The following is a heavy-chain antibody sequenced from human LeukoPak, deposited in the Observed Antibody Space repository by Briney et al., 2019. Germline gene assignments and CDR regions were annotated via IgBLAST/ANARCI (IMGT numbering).Heavy chain of an antibody. Sequence: GESLKISCKASGYSFTSYWIGWVRQMPGKGLEWMGIIYPGDSDTRYSPAFQGQVTISADKSINTAYLQWTSLKASDTAMYYCARRKGDGYNSPFDYWGQGTLVTVSS. CDR1: GYSFTSYW. D-gene: IGHD5-24*01. J-gene: IGHJ4*02. CDR3: ARRKGDGYNSPFDY. CDR2: IYPGDSDT. V-gene: IGHV5-51*01.